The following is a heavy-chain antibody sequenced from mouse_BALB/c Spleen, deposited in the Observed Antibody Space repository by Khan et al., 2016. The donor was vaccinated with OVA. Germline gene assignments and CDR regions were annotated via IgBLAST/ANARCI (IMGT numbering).Heavy chain of an antibody. CDR3: ARSVTITTVVATDFDY. D-gene: IGHD1-1*01. CDR1: GYSITSDYA. CDR2: ISYSGRT. J-gene: IGHJ2*01. V-gene: IGHV3-2*02. Sequence: EVQLQESGPGLVKPSQSLSLTCTVTGYSITSDYAWNWIRQFPGNKLEWMGYISYSGRTSYNPSLKSRISITRDTSKNKVFLQLNSVTTEDTATYYCARSVTITTVVATDFDYWGQGTTLTVSS.